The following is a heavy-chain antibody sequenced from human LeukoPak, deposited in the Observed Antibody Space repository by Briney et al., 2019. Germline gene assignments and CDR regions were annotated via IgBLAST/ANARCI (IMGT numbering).Heavy chain of an antibody. CDR3: ARGWVRAPYYYYYMDV. J-gene: IGHJ6*03. CDR2: INTNTGNP. Sequence: GASVKVSCKASGYTFTSYAMHWVRQAPGQGLGWMGWINTNTGNPTYAQGFTGRFVFSLDASVSTAYLQISSLKDEDTAVYYCARGWVRAPYYYYYMDVWGKGTTVTVSS. V-gene: IGHV7-4-1*02. CDR1: GYTFTSYA. D-gene: IGHD1-1*01.